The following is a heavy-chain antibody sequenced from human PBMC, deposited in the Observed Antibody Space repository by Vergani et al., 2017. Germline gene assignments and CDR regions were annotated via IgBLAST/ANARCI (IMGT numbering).Heavy chain of an antibody. CDR1: GFTFSSYG. D-gene: IGHD3-10*01. Sequence: QVQLVESGGGVVQPGRSLRLSCAASGFTFSSYGMHWVRQAPGKGLEWVAVIWYDGSNKYYADSVKGRFTISRDNSKNTLYLQMNSLRAEDTAVYYCARGHLVVRGVISLLAYNYYYYGMDVWGQGTTVTVSS. CDR3: ARGHLVVRGVISLLAYNYYYYGMDV. V-gene: IGHV3-33*01. J-gene: IGHJ6*02. CDR2: IWYDGSNK.